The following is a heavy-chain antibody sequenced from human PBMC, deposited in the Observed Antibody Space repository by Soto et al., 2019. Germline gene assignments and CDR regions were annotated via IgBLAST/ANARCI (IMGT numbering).Heavy chain of an antibody. Sequence: QVQLVQSGAEVKKPGSSVKVSCKASGGTFSNYALDWVRQAPGQGLEWMGGIIPIFGKVRHAQNFQGRVTLTADESTATAYMELSSLRYEDTAMYYCATGGERDYYDHSGWRWGQGTLVTVSS. CDR2: IIPIFGKV. CDR3: ATGGERDYYDHSGWR. D-gene: IGHD3-22*01. V-gene: IGHV1-69*12. CDR1: GGTFSNYA. J-gene: IGHJ1*01.